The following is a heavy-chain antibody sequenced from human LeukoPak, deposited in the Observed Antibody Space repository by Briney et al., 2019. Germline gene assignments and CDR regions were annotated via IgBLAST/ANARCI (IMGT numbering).Heavy chain of an antibody. CDR2: IIPIFGTA. CDR3: ARDCSSTSCYDY. V-gene: IGHV1-69*13. D-gene: IGHD2-2*01. CDR1: GGTFSSYA. J-gene: IGHJ4*02. Sequence: ASVKVSCKASGGTFSSYAISWVRQAPGQGLEWMGGIIPIFGTANYAQKFQGRVTITADESTSTAYMELSSLRSEDTAVYYCARDCSSTSCYDYWGQGTLVTVSS.